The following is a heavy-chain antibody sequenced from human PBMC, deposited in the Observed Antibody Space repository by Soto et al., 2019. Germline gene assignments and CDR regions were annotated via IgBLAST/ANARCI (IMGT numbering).Heavy chain of an antibody. J-gene: IGHJ4*02. CDR1: GYTFTSYC. D-gene: IGHD6-6*01. V-gene: IGHV1-18*04. CDR2: ISAYNGNT. CDR3: ARLSSSLRAFDY. Sequence: ASVKVSCKASGYTFTSYCISWVLQAPGQGLEWMGWISAYNGNTNYAQKLQGRVTMTTDTSTSTAYMELRSLRSDDTAVYYCARLSSSLRAFDYWGQGTLVTVSS.